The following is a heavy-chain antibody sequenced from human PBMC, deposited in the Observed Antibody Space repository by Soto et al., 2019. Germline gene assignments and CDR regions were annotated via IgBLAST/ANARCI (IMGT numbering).Heavy chain of an antibody. CDR1: GFNFRTTA. J-gene: IGHJ4*02. Sequence: SVKFYCKASGFNFRTTAVQWVRQARGQRLEWIGWIVVGSGNTNYAQKFQERVTITRDMSTSTAYMDVSSLRSEDTAVYYCAADPYYYDSSDYYSFDQWGQGTLVTVSS. D-gene: IGHD3-22*01. CDR2: IVVGSGNT. CDR3: AADPYYYDSSDYYSFDQ. V-gene: IGHV1-58*01.